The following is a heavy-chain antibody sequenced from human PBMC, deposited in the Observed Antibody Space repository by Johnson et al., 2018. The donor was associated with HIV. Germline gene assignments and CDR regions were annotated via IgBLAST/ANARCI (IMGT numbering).Heavy chain of an antibody. D-gene: IGHD6-13*01. CDR3: ARDRGIGAAGDAFDI. Sequence: VQLVESGGGLVKPGGSLRLSCVASGFTVSSNYMSWVRQAPGKGLEWVSVIYSGGSTYYADSVKGRFTISRDNSKNTLYLQMNSLKTEDTAVYYCARDRGIGAAGDAFDIWGQGTMVTVSS. CDR2: IYSGGST. V-gene: IGHV3-66*01. J-gene: IGHJ3*02. CDR1: GFTVSSNY.